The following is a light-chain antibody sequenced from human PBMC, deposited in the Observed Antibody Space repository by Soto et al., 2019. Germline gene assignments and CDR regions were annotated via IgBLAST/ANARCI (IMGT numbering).Light chain of an antibody. CDR2: DVS. CDR1: QSVSSNY. CDR3: QQYGISPT. V-gene: IGKV3-20*01. J-gene: IGKJ1*01. Sequence: DIVLTQSPGTLSLSPGERATLSCRSSQSVSSNYLAWYQQKPAQAPRLVIYDVSGRATGIPDRFSGSGSGTEFTITISRLEPEDSAVYYCQQYGISPTFGQGTKVEIK.